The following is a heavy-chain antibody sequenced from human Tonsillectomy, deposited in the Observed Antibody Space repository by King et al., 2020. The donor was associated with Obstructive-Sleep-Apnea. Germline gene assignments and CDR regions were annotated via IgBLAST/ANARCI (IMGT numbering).Heavy chain of an antibody. CDR1: GFPLRNYW. CDR2: IKEDGSEK. V-gene: IGHV3-7*01. CDR3: AREGISDCGDDCPFDY. Sequence: VQLVESGGGLVQPGGSLRLSCAASGFPLRNYWMSWVRQAPGKGLEWVANIKEDGSEKYDVDSVKGRFTISSDNAKNSLFLQMNSLRAEDTAVYYCAREGISDCGDDCPFDYWGQGSQVTVSS. J-gene: IGHJ4*02. D-gene: IGHD2-21*02.